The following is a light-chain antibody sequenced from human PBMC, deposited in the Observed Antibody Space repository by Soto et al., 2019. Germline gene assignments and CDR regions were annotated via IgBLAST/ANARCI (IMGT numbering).Light chain of an antibody. CDR1: QDIGND. V-gene: IGKV1-17*01. Sequence: DIQMTQSPSSLSASVGDRVTITFRASQDIGNDLGWYQQKPGKAPKRLIYSTYSLQTGVPSRFSGSGSGTDFSLIISLLQPEDSATYFCLQHNSYPRTFGQGTKVDIK. J-gene: IGKJ1*01. CDR2: STY. CDR3: LQHNSYPRT.